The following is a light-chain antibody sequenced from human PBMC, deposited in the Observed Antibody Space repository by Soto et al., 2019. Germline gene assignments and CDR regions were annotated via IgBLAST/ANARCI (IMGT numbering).Light chain of an antibody. CDR2: GAS. CDR1: QSVSSSY. J-gene: IGKJ1*01. Sequence: EFVLTQSPDTLSLSPGERATLSCRASQSVSSSYISWYQQKPGQAPRLLIYGASSRATGIPDRFSGSGSGTDFTLTISRLEPEDFAVYYCQQFDTSLWTFGQGTKVDIK. V-gene: IGKV3-20*01. CDR3: QQFDTSLWT.